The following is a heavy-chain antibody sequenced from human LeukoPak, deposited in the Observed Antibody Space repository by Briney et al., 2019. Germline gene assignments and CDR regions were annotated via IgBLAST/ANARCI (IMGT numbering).Heavy chain of an antibody. J-gene: IGHJ4*02. CDR3: ARPGDYYDSSGYYRSEY. V-gene: IGHV3-11*01. D-gene: IGHD3-22*01. Sequence: GGSLRLSCAASGFTFSDYYMSWIRQAPGKGLEWVSHISSSGSTIYNADSVKGRFTISGDNAKNSLYLQMNSLRAEDTAVYYCARPGDYYDSSGYYRSEYWGQGTLVTVSS. CDR1: GFTFSDYY. CDR2: ISSSGSTI.